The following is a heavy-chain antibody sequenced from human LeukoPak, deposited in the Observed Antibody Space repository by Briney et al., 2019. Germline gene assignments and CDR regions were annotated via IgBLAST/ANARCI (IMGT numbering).Heavy chain of an antibody. CDR1: GFTFSSYG. CDR3: ARCRGGFGELYFDY. V-gene: IGHV3-21*04. CDR2: ISSSSSYI. J-gene: IGHJ4*02. Sequence: GGSLSLSCAASGFTFSSYGMHWVRQAPGKGLEWVSSISSSSSYIYYADSVKGRFTISRDNAKNSLYLQMNSLRAEDTAVYYCARCRGGFGELYFDYWGQGTLVTVSS. D-gene: IGHD3-10*01.